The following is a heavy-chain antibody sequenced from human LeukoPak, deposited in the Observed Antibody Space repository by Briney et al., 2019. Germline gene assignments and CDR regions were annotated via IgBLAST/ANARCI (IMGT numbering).Heavy chain of an antibody. J-gene: IGHJ4*02. CDR3: ARERITMVRGVITAHLYFDY. D-gene: IGHD3-10*01. Sequence: KPSETLSLTCAVYGGSFSGYYWSWIRQPPGKGLEWIGEINHSGSTKYNPSLKSRVTISVDTSKNQLSLKLSSVTAADTAVYYCARERITMVRGVITAHLYFDYWGQGTLVTVSS. V-gene: IGHV4-34*01. CDR1: GGSFSGYY. CDR2: INHSGST.